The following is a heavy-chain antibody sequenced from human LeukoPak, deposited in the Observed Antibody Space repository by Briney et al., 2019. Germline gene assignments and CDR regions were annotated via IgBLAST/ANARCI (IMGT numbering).Heavy chain of an antibody. CDR3: ARDRGEYTYSHDY. J-gene: IGHJ4*02. D-gene: IGHD4-17*01. CDR1: GGSISSYY. V-gene: IGHV4-59*12. Sequence: PPETLSLTCTVSGGSISSYYWSWIRQPPGKGLEWIGYIYYSGSTNYNPSLKSRVTISIDTSKNQLSLKLNFVTAADTAVYYCARDRGEYTYSHDYWGQGTLVTVPS. CDR2: IYYSGST.